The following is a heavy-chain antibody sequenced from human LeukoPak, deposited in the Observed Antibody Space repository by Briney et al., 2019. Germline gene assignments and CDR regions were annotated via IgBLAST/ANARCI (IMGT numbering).Heavy chain of an antibody. CDR1: GYTFPSYG. V-gene: IGHV1-18*01. D-gene: IGHD6-13*01. CDR3: ARASGVSAAGSPYYFDY. Sequence: ASVKVSCKASGYTFPSYGITWVRQAPGQGLECMGWISPYSGNTDYAQKFQGRVTMTTDTSTTTAYMELRSLRSDDTAVYYCARASGVSAAGSPYYFDYWRQGTLVTVSS. CDR2: ISPYSGNT. J-gene: IGHJ4*02.